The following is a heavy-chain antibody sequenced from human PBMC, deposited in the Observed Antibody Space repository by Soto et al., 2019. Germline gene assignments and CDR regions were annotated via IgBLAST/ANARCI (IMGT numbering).Heavy chain of an antibody. Sequence: KTSETLSLTCTVSGGSVSSGSYYWSWIRQPPGKGLEWIGYIYYSGSTNYNPSLKSRVTISVDTSKNQFSLKLSSVTAADTAVYYCARYRVVVAAPYYYGMDVWGQGTTVTVSS. J-gene: IGHJ6*02. D-gene: IGHD2-15*01. CDR1: GGSVSSGSYY. V-gene: IGHV4-61*01. CDR3: ARYRVVVAAPYYYGMDV. CDR2: IYYSGST.